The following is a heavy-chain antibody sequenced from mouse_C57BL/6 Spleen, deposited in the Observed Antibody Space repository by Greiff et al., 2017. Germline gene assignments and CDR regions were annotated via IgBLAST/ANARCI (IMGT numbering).Heavy chain of an antibody. D-gene: IGHD2-3*01. CDR1: GYTFTSYW. V-gene: IGHV1-55*01. CDR2: IYPGSGST. J-gene: IGHJ1*03. CDR3: ARCDGYYWYFDV. Sequence: QVQLQQSGAELVKPGASVKMSCKASGYTFTSYWITWVKQRPGQGLEWIGDIYPGSGSTNYNEKFKSKATLTVDTSSSTAYMQLSSLTSEDSAVYYCARCDGYYWYFDVWGTGTTVTVSS.